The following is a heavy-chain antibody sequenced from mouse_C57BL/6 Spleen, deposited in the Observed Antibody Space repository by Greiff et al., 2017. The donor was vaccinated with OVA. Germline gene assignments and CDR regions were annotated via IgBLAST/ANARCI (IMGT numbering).Heavy chain of an antibody. CDR3: TRAELGGGYFDY. CDR2: ISSGGGYI. V-gene: IGHV5-9-1*02. CDR1: GFTFSSYA. D-gene: IGHD4-1*01. Sequence: EVKLVESGEGLVKPGGSLKLSCAASGFTFSSYAMSWVRQTPEKRLEWVAYISSGGGYIYYADTVKGRFTISRDNARNTLYLQMSSLKSEDTAMYYCTRAELGGGYFDYWGQGTTLTVSS. J-gene: IGHJ2*01.